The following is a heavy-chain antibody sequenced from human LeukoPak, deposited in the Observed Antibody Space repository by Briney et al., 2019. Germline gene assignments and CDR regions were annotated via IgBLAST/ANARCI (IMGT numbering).Heavy chain of an antibody. CDR2: IIPIFGTA. V-gene: IGHV1-69*13. CDR1: GYTLTELS. J-gene: IGHJ4*02. CDR3: ARRADMVAHFDY. Sequence: ASVKVSCKVSGYTLTELSMHWVRQAPGQGLEWMGGIIPIFGTANYAQKFQGRVTITADESTSTAYMELSSLRSEDTAVYYCARRADMVAHFDYWGQGTLVTVSS. D-gene: IGHD5-12*01.